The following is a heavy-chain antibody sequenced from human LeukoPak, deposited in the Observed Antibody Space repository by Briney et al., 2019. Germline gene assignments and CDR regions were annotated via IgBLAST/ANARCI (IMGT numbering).Heavy chain of an antibody. Sequence: TLSLTCTVSGGSISSGGYYWSWIRQHPGKGLEWIGYIYYSGSTYYNPSLKSRVTISVDTSKNQFSLKLSSVTAADTAVYYCARSTAMGLFDYWGQGTLVTVSS. D-gene: IGHD5-18*01. CDR2: IYYSGST. V-gene: IGHV4-31*03. J-gene: IGHJ4*02. CDR3: ARSTAMGLFDY. CDR1: GGSISSGGYY.